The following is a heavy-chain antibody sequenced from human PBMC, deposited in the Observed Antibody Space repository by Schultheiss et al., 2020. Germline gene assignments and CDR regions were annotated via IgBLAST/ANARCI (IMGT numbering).Heavy chain of an antibody. CDR1: GGTFSSYA. D-gene: IGHD6-6*01. Sequence: SVKVSCKASGGTFSSYAISWVRQAPGQGLEWMGGFDPEDGETIYAQKFQGRVTMTEDTSTSTAYMELSSLRSEDTAVYYCAAAPVEYSSSYYMDVWGKGTTVTVSS. CDR2: FDPEDGET. J-gene: IGHJ6*03. CDR3: AAAPVEYSSSYYMDV. V-gene: IGHV1-69*10.